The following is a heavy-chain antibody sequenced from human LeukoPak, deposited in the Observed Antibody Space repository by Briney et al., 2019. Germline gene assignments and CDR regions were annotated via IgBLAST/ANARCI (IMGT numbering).Heavy chain of an antibody. CDR3: ARRGSSGWYFDL. D-gene: IGHD6-19*01. V-gene: IGHV4-59*08. CDR1: GGSISSYY. CDR2: IYYSGST. Sequence: PSETLSLTCTVSGGSISSYYWSWIRQPPGKGLEWIGYIYYSGSTNYNPSLKSRVTISVDTSKNRFSLKLSSVTAADTAVYYCARRGSSGWYFDLWGRGTLVTVSS. J-gene: IGHJ2*01.